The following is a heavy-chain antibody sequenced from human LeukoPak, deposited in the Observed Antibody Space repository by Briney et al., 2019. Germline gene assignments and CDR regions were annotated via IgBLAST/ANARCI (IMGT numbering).Heavy chain of an antibody. D-gene: IGHD3-22*01. Sequence: SETLSLTCIVSGVSIRSGDYYWGWIRQPPGKGLEWIGSIYYSGSTYYNPSLKSRVTISVDTSKNQFSLKLSSVTAADTAVYYCARLSGYYDSSGYYFNGGVYWFDPWGQGTLVTVSS. J-gene: IGHJ5*02. CDR2: IYYSGST. CDR3: ARLSGYYDSSGYYFNGGVYWFDP. V-gene: IGHV4-39*01. CDR1: GVSIRSGDYY.